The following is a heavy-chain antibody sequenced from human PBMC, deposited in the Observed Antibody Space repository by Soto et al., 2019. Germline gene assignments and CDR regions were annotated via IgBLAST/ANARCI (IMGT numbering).Heavy chain of an antibody. CDR1: GGTFSSYA. CDR3: AREVVEIKWGNWFDP. CDR2: IIPIFGTA. Sequence: QVQLVQSGAEVKKPGSSVKVSCKASGGTFSSYAISWVRQAPGQGLDWMGGIIPIFGTANYAQKYQGRVTITAAESTIRGYMELSSLRPEDTAVYYCAREVVEIKWGNWFDPWGQGTPVPVSS. V-gene: IGHV1-69*01. J-gene: IGHJ5*02. D-gene: IGHD5-12*01.